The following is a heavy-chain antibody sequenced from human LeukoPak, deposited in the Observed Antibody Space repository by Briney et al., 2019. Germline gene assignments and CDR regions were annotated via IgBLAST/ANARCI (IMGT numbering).Heavy chain of an antibody. V-gene: IGHV4-39*01. Sequence: TETLSLTCTVSGGSISSSSYYWGWIRQPPGKGLEWIGSIYYSGSTYYNPSLKSRVIISVDTSKNQFSLKLSSVTAADTAVYYCARHSGAIPDYWGQGTLVTVSS. CDR2: IYYSGST. D-gene: IGHD2-21*01. CDR3: ARHSGAIPDY. CDR1: GGSISSSSYY. J-gene: IGHJ4*02.